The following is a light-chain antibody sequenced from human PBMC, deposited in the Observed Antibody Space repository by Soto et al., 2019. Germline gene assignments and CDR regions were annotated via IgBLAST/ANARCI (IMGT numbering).Light chain of an antibody. Sequence: EIVLTQSPGTLSLSPGERATVSCRASQSVSSSYLAWYQQKPGQAPRLLIYGASSRATGIPDRFSGSGSGTDFTLTISRLEPEDFAVYYCQQYGSSPFTFGPGTKVDI. CDR3: QQYGSSPFT. J-gene: IGKJ3*01. CDR1: QSVSSSY. V-gene: IGKV3-20*01. CDR2: GAS.